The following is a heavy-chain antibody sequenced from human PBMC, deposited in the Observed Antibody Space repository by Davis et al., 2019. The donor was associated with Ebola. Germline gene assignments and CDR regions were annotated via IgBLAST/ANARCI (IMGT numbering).Heavy chain of an antibody. CDR1: GFTFSTYA. V-gene: IGHV3-23*01. CDR2: ISGGGGGT. Sequence: PGGSLRLSCAASGFTFSTYAMSWVRQAPGKGLEWVSAISGGGGGTYYADSVKGRFTISRDNSKNTLYLQMNSLRAEDTAVYYCAKRESNTVTTFVKLGWYFDLWGRGTLVTVSS. J-gene: IGHJ2*01. D-gene: IGHD4-17*01. CDR3: AKRESNTVTTFVKLGWYFDL.